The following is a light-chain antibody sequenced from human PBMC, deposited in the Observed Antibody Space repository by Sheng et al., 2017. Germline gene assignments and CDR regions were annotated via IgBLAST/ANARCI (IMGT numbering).Light chain of an antibody. J-gene: IGLJ2*01. CDR2: ENN. V-gene: IGLV1-51*02. CDR1: SSNIGKNF. CDR3: GTWDSSL. Sequence: QSVLTQPPSVSAAPGQSVAISCSGSSSNIGKNFVSWYLQLPGTAPKVLIYENNKRPSGIPDRFSGSKSGTSATLGITGLQTGDEADYYCGTWDSSLLGGGTKTDRP.